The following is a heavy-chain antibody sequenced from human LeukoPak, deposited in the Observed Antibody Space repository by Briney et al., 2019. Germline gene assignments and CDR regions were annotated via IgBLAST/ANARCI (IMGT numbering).Heavy chain of an antibody. V-gene: IGHV3-30-3*01. Sequence: GGSLRLSCAASGFTFSSYAMHWVRQAPGKGLEWVAVISYDGSNRYYADSVKGRFTISRDNSKNTLYLQMNSLRAEDTAVYYCARDFDVWGSYRYTGGGFGYWGQGTLVTVSS. CDR3: ARDFDVWGSYRYTGGGFGY. J-gene: IGHJ4*02. CDR1: GFTFSSYA. D-gene: IGHD3-16*02. CDR2: ISYDGSNR.